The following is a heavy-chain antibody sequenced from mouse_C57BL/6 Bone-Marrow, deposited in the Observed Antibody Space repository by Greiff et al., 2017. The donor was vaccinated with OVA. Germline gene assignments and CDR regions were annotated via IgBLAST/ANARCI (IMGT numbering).Heavy chain of an antibody. CDR2: IDPSDSYT. CDR1: GYTFTSYW. CDR3: ARGGYSEDFDY. J-gene: IGHJ2*01. D-gene: IGHD2-3*01. V-gene: IGHV1-69*01. Sequence: QVQLQQSGAELVMPGASVKLSCKASGYTFTSYWMHWVKQRPGQGLEWIGEIDPSDSYTNYNQKFKGKSTLTVDKSSSTAYMQLSSLTSEDSAVYYCARGGYSEDFDYWGQGTTLTVSS.